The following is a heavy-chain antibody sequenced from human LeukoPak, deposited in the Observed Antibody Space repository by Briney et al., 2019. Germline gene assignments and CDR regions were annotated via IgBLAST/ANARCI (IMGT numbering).Heavy chain of an antibody. Sequence: SETLSLTCTVSGGSISSGSYYWSWIRQPAGKGLEWIGYIYHSGSTYYNPSLKSRVTISVDRSKNQFSLKLSSVTAADTAVYYCASVPLVTYFDYWGQGTLVTVSS. J-gene: IGHJ4*02. D-gene: IGHD3-9*01. V-gene: IGHV4-61*10. CDR2: IYHSGST. CDR1: GGSISSGSYY. CDR3: ASVPLVTYFDY.